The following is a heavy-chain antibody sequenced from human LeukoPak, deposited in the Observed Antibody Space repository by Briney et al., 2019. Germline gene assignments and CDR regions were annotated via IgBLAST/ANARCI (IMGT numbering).Heavy chain of an antibody. Sequence: PSETLSLTCTVSGDSVSSDNWWSWVRQPPGKRLEWLGEIHHGGTTTYNPSFKSRVTISVDKSRNQYSLKLSSVTAADTAVYYCGSNGYYSLDYWGQGTLVTVSS. CDR1: GDSVSSDNW. CDR2: IHHGGTT. V-gene: IGHV4-4*02. D-gene: IGHD3-3*01. J-gene: IGHJ4*02. CDR3: GSNGYYSLDY.